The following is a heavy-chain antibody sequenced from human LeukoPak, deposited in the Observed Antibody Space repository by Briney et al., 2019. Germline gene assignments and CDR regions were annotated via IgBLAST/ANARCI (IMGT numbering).Heavy chain of an antibody. CDR1: GGSFSGYY. Sequence: SETLSLTCAVYGGSFSGYYWSWIRQPPGKGLEWIGEINHSGSTNYNPSLKSRVTISVDTSKNQFSLKLSSVTAADTAVYYCARASGGEIDYWGQGTLVTVSS. J-gene: IGHJ4*02. CDR2: INHSGST. CDR3: ARASGGEIDY. V-gene: IGHV4-34*01. D-gene: IGHD3-16*01.